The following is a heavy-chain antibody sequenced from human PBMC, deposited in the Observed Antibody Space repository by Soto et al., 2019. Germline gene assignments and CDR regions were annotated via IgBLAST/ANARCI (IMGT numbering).Heavy chain of an antibody. V-gene: IGHV4-39*01. CDR3: ARSPDCSGGSCYVPFDY. D-gene: IGHD2-15*01. Sequence: QLQLQESGPGLVKPSETLSLTCTVSGGSISSSSYYWGWIRQPPGKGLEWIGRIYYSGSTYYNPSLKSRVTMSVDTSKNQFSLKLSSVTAADTAVYYCARSPDCSGGSCYVPFDYWGQGTLVTVSS. J-gene: IGHJ4*02. CDR1: GGSISSSSYY. CDR2: IYYSGST.